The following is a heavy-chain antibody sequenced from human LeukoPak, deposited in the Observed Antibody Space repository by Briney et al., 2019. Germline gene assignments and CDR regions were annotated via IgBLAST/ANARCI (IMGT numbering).Heavy chain of an antibody. J-gene: IGHJ4*02. Sequence: GGSLRLSCAASGFTVSSNYITWVRQAPGKGREWVSVIYSGGGTYYADSVKGRFTISRDNSKNTVFLQMNSLRVEDTAVYSCAGNYDFWSDYPSYWGQGTLVTVSS. CDR3: AGNYDFWSDYPSY. D-gene: IGHD3-3*01. V-gene: IGHV3-53*01. CDR1: GFTVSSNY. CDR2: IYSGGGT.